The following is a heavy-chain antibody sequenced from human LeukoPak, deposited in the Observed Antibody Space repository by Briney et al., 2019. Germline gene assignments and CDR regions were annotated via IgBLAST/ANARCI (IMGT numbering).Heavy chain of an antibody. CDR2: IYYSGST. CDR1: GGSISSYY. D-gene: IGHD3-16*01. J-gene: IGHJ3*02. V-gene: IGHV4-59*08. Sequence: KSSETLSLTCTVSGGSISSYYWSWIRQPPGKGLEWIGYIYYSGSTNYNPSLKSRVTISVDTSKNQFSLKLSSVTAADTAVYYCARNVPYGNYDYVWGSPRDAFDIWGQGTMVTVSS. CDR3: ARNVPYGNYDYVWGSPRDAFDI.